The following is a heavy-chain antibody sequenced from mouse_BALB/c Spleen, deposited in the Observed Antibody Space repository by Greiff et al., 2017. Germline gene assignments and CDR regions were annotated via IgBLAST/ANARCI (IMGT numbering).Heavy chain of an antibody. J-gene: IGHJ4*01. CDR1: GYSITSGYY. CDR3: GRRDYYAMDY. Sequence: EVKLMESGPGLVKPSQSLSLTCSVTGYSITSGYYWNWIRQFPGNKLEWMGYISYDGSNNYNPSLKNRISITRDTSKNQFFLKLNSVTTEDTATYYCGRRDYYAMDYWGQGTSVTVSS. V-gene: IGHV3-6*02. CDR2: ISYDGSN.